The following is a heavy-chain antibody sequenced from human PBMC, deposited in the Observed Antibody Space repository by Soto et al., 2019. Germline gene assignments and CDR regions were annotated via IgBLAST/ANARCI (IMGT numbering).Heavy chain of an antibody. V-gene: IGHV3-30*03. CDR2: LTSGGSHK. D-gene: IGHD3-16*01. CDR3: ARGGSFDV. CDR1: GFTFNNYG. J-gene: IGHJ3*01. Sequence: QEQVVESGGGVVQPGGSLRLSCTASGFTFNNYGLHWVRQAPGKGLEWVALLTSGGSHKFYSESVKGRFTISRDDSKNTLILQTESLRTEEMAVYYCARGGSFDVWGRGTMVNVSS.